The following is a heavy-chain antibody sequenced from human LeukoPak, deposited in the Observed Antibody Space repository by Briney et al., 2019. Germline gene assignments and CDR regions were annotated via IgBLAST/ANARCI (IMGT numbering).Heavy chain of an antibody. CDR2: IYYSGST. CDR3: ARGRHVTAMVTFYYFDY. Sequence: PSETLSLTCTVSGGSISSYYWSWIRQPPGKGLGWIGYIYYSGSTNYNPSLKSRVTISVDTSKNQFSLKLSSVTAADTAVYYCARGRHVTAMVTFYYFDYWGQGTLVTVSS. D-gene: IGHD5-18*01. CDR1: GGSISSYY. V-gene: IGHV4-59*08. J-gene: IGHJ4*02.